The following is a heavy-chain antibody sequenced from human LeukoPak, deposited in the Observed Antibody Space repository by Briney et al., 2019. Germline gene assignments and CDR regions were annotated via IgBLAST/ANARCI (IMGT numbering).Heavy chain of an antibody. D-gene: IGHD3-9*01. J-gene: IGHJ4*02. CDR1: GFTFSDYY. Sequence: SGGSLRLSCAASGFTFSDYYMSWIRQAPGKGLEWVSYISSSGSTIYYADSVKGRFTISRDNSENTLYLQMNSLRAEDTAVYYCAKDPNYDILTGHFDYWGQGTLVTVSS. CDR3: AKDPNYDILTGHFDY. CDR2: ISSSGSTI. V-gene: IGHV3-11*01.